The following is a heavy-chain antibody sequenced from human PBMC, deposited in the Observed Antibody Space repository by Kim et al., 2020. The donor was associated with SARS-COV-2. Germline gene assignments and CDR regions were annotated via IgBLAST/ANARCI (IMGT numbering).Heavy chain of an antibody. J-gene: IGHJ4*02. Sequence: GGSLRLSCAASGFTFSNAWMSWVRQAPGKGLEWVGRIKSKTDGGTTDYAAPVKGRFTISRDDSKNTLYLQMNSLKTEDTAVYYCTTSWGIYYYDSSGYYYGDLRTDFDYWGQGTLVTVSS. CDR3: TTSWGIYYYDSSGYYYGDLRTDFDY. D-gene: IGHD3-22*01. CDR1: GFTFSNAW. V-gene: IGHV3-15*01. CDR2: IKSKTDGGTT.